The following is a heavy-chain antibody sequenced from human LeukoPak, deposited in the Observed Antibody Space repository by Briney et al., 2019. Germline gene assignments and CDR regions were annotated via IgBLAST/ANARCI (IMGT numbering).Heavy chain of an antibody. V-gene: IGHV3-33*01. J-gene: IGHJ4*02. CDR2: IWYDGSNK. CDR1: GFTFSSYG. CDR3: ARDTNYYDSSGYQKFDY. D-gene: IGHD3-22*01. Sequence: GGSLRLSCAASGFTFSSYGMHWVRQAPGKGPEWVAVIWYDGSNKYYADSVKGRFTISRDNSKNTLYLQMNSLRAEDTAVYYCARDTNYYDSSGYQKFDYWGQGTLVTVSS.